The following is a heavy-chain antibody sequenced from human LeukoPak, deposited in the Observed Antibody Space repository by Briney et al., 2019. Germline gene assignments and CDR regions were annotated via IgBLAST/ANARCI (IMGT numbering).Heavy chain of an antibody. CDR2: ISAYNGNT. Sequence: ASVKVSCKASGYTFINYGISWVRQAPGQGLEWMGWISAYNGNTNYAQKLQGRVIMTTDTSTSTAYMELRSLRSDDTAVYYCARDVRGYYYDSSGYVDYWGQGTLVTVSS. J-gene: IGHJ4*02. CDR1: GYTFINYG. V-gene: IGHV1-18*01. D-gene: IGHD3-22*01. CDR3: ARDVRGYYYDSSGYVDY.